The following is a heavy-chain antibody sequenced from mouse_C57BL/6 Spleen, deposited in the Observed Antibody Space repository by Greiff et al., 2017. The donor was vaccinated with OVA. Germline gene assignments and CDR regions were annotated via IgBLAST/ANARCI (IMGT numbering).Heavy chain of an antibody. V-gene: IGHV2-2*01. CDR2: IWSGGST. CDR3: ARSHYYAMDY. J-gene: IGHJ4*01. CDR1: GFSFTSYG. Sequence: VKLVESGPGLVQPSQSLSITCTVSGFSFTSYGVHWVRQSPGKGLEWLGVIWSGGSTDYNAAFISRLSISKDNSKSHFFFKMNSLQADDTAIYYCARSHYYAMDYWGQGTSVTVSS.